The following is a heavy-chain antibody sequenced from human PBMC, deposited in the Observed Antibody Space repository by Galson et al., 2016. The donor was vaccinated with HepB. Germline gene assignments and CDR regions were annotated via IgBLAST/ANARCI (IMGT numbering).Heavy chain of an antibody. D-gene: IGHD1-26*01. CDR3: ARDYLTYTGSYLYP. CDR1: GFTFSSYW. J-gene: IGHJ5*02. CDR2: TNTDGSDT. V-gene: IGHV3-74*01. Sequence: SLRLSCAASGFTFSSYWMHWVRQVPGKGLVMVARTNTDGSDTGYADSVKGRFTISRDNAKNTLYLQMNTLRAEDTAVYYCARDYLTYTGSYLYPWGQGTLATVSS.